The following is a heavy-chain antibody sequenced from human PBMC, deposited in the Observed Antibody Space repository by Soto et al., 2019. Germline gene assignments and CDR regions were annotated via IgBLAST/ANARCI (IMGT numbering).Heavy chain of an antibody. CDR1: GFTFSNYA. V-gene: IGHV3-21*01. D-gene: IGHD5-12*01. J-gene: IGHJ5*02. CDR3: ARGFRPGYDAGYTYFDP. Sequence: GGSLRLSCAASGFTFSNYAMAWVRQSPGKGLEWVSSITSSSEYIYYADSVKGRFTISRDDARNSLYLRLSSLRADDTAVYYCARGFRPGYDAGYTYFDPWGQGTLVTVSS. CDR2: ITSSSEYI.